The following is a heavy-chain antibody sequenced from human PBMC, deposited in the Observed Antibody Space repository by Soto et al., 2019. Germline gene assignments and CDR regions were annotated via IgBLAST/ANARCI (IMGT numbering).Heavy chain of an antibody. D-gene: IGHD2-21*02. Sequence: QVQLVESGGGVVQPGRSLRLSCAASGFTFSSYGMHWVRQAPGKGLEWVAVISYDGSNKYYADSVKGRFTISRDNSKNTLYLQMNSLRAEDTAVYYCAKDKHLVVVTAPFYYWGQGTLVTVSS. CDR3: AKDKHLVVVTAPFYY. V-gene: IGHV3-30*18. CDR2: ISYDGSNK. CDR1: GFTFSSYG. J-gene: IGHJ4*02.